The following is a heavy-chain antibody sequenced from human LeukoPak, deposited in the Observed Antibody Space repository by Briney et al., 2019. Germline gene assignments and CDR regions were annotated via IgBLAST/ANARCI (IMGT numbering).Heavy chain of an antibody. CDR2: IYYSGST. D-gene: IGHD5-24*01. CDR1: GGSISSYY. J-gene: IGHJ3*02. Sequence: SETLSLTCTVSGGSISSYYWSWLRQPPGKGLEWIGYIYYSGSTNCNPSLKSRVTISVDTSKNQFSLKLSSVTAADTAVYYCARTIVEMATIYAFDIWGQGTMVTVSS. V-gene: IGHV4-59*01. CDR3: ARTIVEMATIYAFDI.